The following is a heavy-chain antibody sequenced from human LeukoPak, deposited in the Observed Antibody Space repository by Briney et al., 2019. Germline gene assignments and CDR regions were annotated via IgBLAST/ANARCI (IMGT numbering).Heavy chain of an antibody. Sequence: GESLQISCQGFGSSFTTYWIAWVGQVPGKGLEWIGIIYPADSDTRYNPSFEGQVTISVDKAVSTAYLHWSSLTASDTAMYYCAKVRDSSDFLYYWYFDLWGRGSLATVSS. D-gene: IGHD4-17*01. CDR2: IYPADSDT. V-gene: IGHV5-51*01. CDR3: AKVRDSSDFLYYWYFDL. J-gene: IGHJ2*01. CDR1: GSSFTTYW.